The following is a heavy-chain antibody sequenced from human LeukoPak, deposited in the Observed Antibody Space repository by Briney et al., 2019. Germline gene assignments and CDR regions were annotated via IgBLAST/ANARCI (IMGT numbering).Heavy chain of an antibody. V-gene: IGHV4-34*01. J-gene: IGHJ4*02. CDR3: ARGFTLFLEWLTRFDY. D-gene: IGHD3-3*01. CDR2: INHSGST. CDR1: GGSFSGYY. Sequence: SETLSLTCAVYGGSFSGYYWSWIRQPPGKGLEWIGEINHSGSTNYNPSLKSRVTISVDTSKNQFSLKLSSVTAADTAVYYCARGFTLFLEWLTRFDYWGQGTLVTVSS.